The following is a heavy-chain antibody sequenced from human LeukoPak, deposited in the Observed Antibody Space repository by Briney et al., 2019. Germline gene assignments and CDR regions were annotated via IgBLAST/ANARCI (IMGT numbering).Heavy chain of an antibody. D-gene: IGHD6-13*01. CDR2: ISGSGGST. CDR3: AKLSAAAGFFDY. Sequence: PGGSLRLSCAASGFTFSSYGMSWVRQAPRKGLEWVSAISGSGGSTYYADSVKGRFTISRDNSKNTLYLQMNSLRAEDTAVYYCAKLSAAAGFFDYWGQGTLVTVSS. CDR1: GFTFSSYG. J-gene: IGHJ4*02. V-gene: IGHV3-23*01.